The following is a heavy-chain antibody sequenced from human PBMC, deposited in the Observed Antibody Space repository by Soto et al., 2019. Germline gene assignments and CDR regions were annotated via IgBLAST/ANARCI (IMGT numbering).Heavy chain of an antibody. D-gene: IGHD5-12*01. CDR3: AREAFNIVATIEDY. V-gene: IGHV1-69*08. CDR1: GGTFSSYT. Sequence: QVQLVQSGAEVKKPGSSVKVSCKASGGTFSSYTISWVRQAPGQGLEWMGRIIPILGIANYAQKFQGRVTITADKSTSTAYMELSSLRSEDTAVYYCAREAFNIVATIEDYWGQRTLVTVSS. J-gene: IGHJ4*02. CDR2: IIPILGIA.